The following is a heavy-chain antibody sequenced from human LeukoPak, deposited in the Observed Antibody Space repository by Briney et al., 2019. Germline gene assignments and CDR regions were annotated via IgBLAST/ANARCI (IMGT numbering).Heavy chain of an antibody. D-gene: IGHD2-15*01. CDR2: IAPSGGGT. CDR1: GYTFSSNY. CDR3: ARDRGVDYCSGGSCSHYYYYMDV. J-gene: IGHJ6*03. V-gene: IGHV1-46*01. Sequence: ASVKVSCKASGYTFSSNYMHWVRQAPGQGLEWMGVIAPSGGGTSYAQKFQGRVTLTRDMSTSTVYMALSSLRSEDTAVYYCARDRGVDYCSGGSCSHYYYYMDVWGKGTTVTISS.